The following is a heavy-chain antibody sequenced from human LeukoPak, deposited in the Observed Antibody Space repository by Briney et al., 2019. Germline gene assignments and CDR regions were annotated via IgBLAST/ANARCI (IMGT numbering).Heavy chain of an antibody. J-gene: IGHJ5*02. Sequence: PGGSLRLSCAASGFTFSSYAVSWVRQAPGKGLEWVSAISGRGGSTYYADSVKGRYTISRDNSKNTLYLQMNSLRAEDTAVYYCAKDSGSSWDGGRFDPWGQGTLVTVSS. V-gene: IGHV3-23*01. CDR2: ISGRGGST. CDR1: GFTFSSYA. D-gene: IGHD6-13*01. CDR3: AKDSGSSWDGGRFDP.